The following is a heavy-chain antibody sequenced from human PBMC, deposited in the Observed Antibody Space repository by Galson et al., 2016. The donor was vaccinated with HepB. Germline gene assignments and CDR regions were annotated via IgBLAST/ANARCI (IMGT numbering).Heavy chain of an antibody. V-gene: IGHV3-48*02. CDR3: ARGERGSYNSGYFDY. Sequence: SLRLSCAASGFTFSNYWMHWVRQAPGKGLEWVSYISSYSSTTHYADSVKGRFTISRDNAKNSLYLQMNSLRDEDTAVYYCARGERGSYNSGYFDYWGQGNLVTVSS. CDR1: GFTFSNYW. CDR2: ISSYSSTT. D-gene: IGHD1-26*01. J-gene: IGHJ4*02.